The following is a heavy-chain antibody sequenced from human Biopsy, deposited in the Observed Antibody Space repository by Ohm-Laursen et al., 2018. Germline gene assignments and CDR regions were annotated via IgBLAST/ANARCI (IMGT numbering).Heavy chain of an antibody. D-gene: IGHD1-26*01. Sequence: SETLSLTCTVSGDSINNYYWSWIRQPAGKGLEWIGRIYTSGSPSYNLSLESRVTMPVDTSKNQLSLNLRSVTAADTAVYYCARGTGRYYVYGAFDIWGQGTVVTVSS. J-gene: IGHJ3*02. V-gene: IGHV4-4*07. CDR3: ARGTGRYYVYGAFDI. CDR1: GDSINNYY. CDR2: IYTSGSP.